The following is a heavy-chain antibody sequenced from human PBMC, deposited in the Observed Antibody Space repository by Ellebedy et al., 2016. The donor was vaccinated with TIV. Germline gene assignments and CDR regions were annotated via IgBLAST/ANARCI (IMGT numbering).Heavy chain of an antibody. Sequence: PGGSLRLSCAASGFTFSIYWMHWVRQAPGKGLVWVSRINGDGSSTNYADSVKGRFTISRDNAKNTLYLQMNSLRAEDTAVYYCARGHPDYGDYVPFDYWGQGTLVTVSS. CDR2: INGDGSST. CDR3: ARGHPDYGDYVPFDY. CDR1: GFTFSIYW. J-gene: IGHJ4*02. V-gene: IGHV3-74*01. D-gene: IGHD4-17*01.